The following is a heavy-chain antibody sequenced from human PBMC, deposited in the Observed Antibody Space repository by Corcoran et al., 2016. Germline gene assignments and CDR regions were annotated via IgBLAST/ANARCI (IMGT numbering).Heavy chain of an antibody. CDR2: VYYSGST. V-gene: IGHV4-59*01. J-gene: IGHJ4*02. CDR1: GGSINNYY. CDR3: ARSSGKGNYFDY. D-gene: IGHD6-19*01. Sequence: QVQLLESGPGLVKPSETLSLICTVSGGSINNYYWSWIRQPPGKGLEWIAYVYYSGSTNYNPSLKSRVTISVDTSKNQFSLKLSSVTAADTAVFYCARSSGKGNYFDYWGQGTLVTVSS.